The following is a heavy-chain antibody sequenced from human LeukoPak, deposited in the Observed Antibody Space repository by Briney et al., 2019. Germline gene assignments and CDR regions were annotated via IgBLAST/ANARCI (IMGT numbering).Heavy chain of an antibody. CDR1: GFTFSSYE. J-gene: IGHJ6*02. CDR3: ARDREASVFNYYYYGMDV. D-gene: IGHD1-26*01. V-gene: IGHV3-48*03. Sequence: GGSLRLSCAASGFTFSSYEMNWVRQAPGKGLEWVSYISSSGSTIYYAGSVKGRFTISRDNAKNSLYLQMNSLRAEDTAVYYCARDREASVFNYYYYGMDVWGQGTTVTVSS. CDR2: ISSSGSTI.